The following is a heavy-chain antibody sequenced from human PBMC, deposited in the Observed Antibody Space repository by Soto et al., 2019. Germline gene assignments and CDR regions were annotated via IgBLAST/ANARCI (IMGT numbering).Heavy chain of an antibody. Sequence: QVQLVQSGAEVKQPGASVKVSCKVSGYTLTELSMHWVRQAPGKGLEWMGGFDPEDGETIYAQKVQGRVTMTEDTSTDTAYMELRSLRSEDTAVYYCATDRWGRWPYYYGMDVSCQGATVPVSS. CDR2: FDPEDGET. V-gene: IGHV1-24*01. CDR1: GYTLTELS. D-gene: IGHD3-16*01. J-gene: IGHJ6*02. CDR3: ATDRWGRWPYYYGMDV.